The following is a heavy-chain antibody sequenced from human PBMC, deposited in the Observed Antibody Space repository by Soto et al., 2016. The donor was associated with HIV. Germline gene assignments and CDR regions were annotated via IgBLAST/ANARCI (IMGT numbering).Heavy chain of an antibody. D-gene: IGHD3-10*01. V-gene: IGHV1-8*03. J-gene: IGHJ6*03. CDR1: GYTFTSYD. Sequence: QVQLVQSGAEVKKPGASVKVSCKASGYTFTSYDINWVRQATGQGLEWMGWMNPNSGNTGYAQKFQGRVTITRNTSISTAYMELSSLRSEDTAVYYCARGYRPERLWFGVYYYYMDVWGKGTTVTVSS. CDR2: MNPNSGNT. CDR3: ARGYRPERLWFGVYYYYMDV.